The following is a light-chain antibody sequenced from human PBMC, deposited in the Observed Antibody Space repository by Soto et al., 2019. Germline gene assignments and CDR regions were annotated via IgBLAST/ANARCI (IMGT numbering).Light chain of an antibody. CDR3: AAWDGSLNVVL. J-gene: IGLJ3*02. Sequence: QSALTQPPSASGTPGQRVTISCSGSSSNIGTNTVNWYQQFPRSAPKLLMYSTNQRPSGVPDRFSGCKSGTSASLAISGLQSDDEADYYCAAWDGSLNVVLFGGGTKVTVL. CDR1: SSNIGTNT. CDR2: STN. V-gene: IGLV1-44*01.